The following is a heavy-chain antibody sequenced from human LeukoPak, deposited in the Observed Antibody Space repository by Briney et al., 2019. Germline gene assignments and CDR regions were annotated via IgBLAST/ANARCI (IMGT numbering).Heavy chain of an antibody. V-gene: IGHV4-39*01. CDR3: ARREGSYSSGWGHYYYYGMDV. Sequence: SETLSLTCTVSGGSISSSSYYWGWIRQPPGKGLEWIGSIYYSGSTYYNPSLKSRVTISVDTSKNQFSLKLSSATAADTAVYYCARREGSYSSGWGHYYYYGMDVWGQGTTVTVSS. D-gene: IGHD6-19*01. CDR2: IYYSGST. J-gene: IGHJ6*02. CDR1: GGSISSSSYY.